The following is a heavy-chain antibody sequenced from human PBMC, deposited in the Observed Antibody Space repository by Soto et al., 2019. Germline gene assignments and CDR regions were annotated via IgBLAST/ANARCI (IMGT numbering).Heavy chain of an antibody. CDR2: IYRTGST. Sequence: QVQLQESGPGLVKPSGTLSLTCAVSGGSFTSNNWWTWVRQPPGQGLEWIGEIYRTGSTNYNPSLKSRVTLPLDQSANRCSLTVPSLPAADTAVYYCASRDPGTSVDYWGQGTLVTVSS. CDR1: GGSFTSNNW. J-gene: IGHJ4*02. D-gene: IGHD1-7*01. V-gene: IGHV4-4*02. CDR3: ASRDPGTSVDY.